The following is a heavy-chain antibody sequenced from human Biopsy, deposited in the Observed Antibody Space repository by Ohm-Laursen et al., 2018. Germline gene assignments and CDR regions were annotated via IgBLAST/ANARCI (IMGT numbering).Heavy chain of an antibody. J-gene: IGHJ3*02. D-gene: IGHD3-3*01. Sequence: SSEKVSCKPYGYTFTAYGISWARQAPGQGLEWKGCMSTYKDDTNIAQKCQGRVSMTTDTCTRTAYMELRSLRSGDTAIYFCAGDPGYDFWSGSDPFDIWGQGTLVTVS. CDR2: MSTYKDDT. CDR1: GYTFTAYG. CDR3: AGDPGYDFWSGSDPFDI. V-gene: IGHV1-18*04.